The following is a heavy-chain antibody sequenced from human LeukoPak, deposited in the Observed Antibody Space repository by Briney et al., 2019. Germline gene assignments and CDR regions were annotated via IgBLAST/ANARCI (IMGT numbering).Heavy chain of an antibody. J-gene: IGHJ4*02. Sequence: GGSLRLSCAASGFTFSSYWMSWVRQAPGKGLEWVANIKEDGSEKFHVDSVKGRFSMPRDNARNSLYLQMNSLRAEDTAVYYCARGVPTGIDYFDYWGQGTLVTVSS. CDR2: IKEDGSEK. D-gene: IGHD1-1*01. V-gene: IGHV3-7*01. CDR1: GFTFSSYW. CDR3: ARGVPTGIDYFDY.